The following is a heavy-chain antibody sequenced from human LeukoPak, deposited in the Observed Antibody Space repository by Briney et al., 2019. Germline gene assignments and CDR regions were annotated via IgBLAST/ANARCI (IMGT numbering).Heavy chain of an antibody. CDR3: ARESPTIGYCSSTSCYTFLDY. D-gene: IGHD2-2*02. CDR1: GGTFSSYA. J-gene: IGHJ4*02. CDR2: INPNSGGT. V-gene: IGHV1-2*02. Sequence: ASVKVSCKASGGTFSSYAISWVRQAPGQGLEWMGWINPNSGGTNYAQKFQGRVTMTRDTSISTAYMELSRLRSDDTAVYYCARESPTIGYCSSTSCYTFLDYWGQGTLVTVSS.